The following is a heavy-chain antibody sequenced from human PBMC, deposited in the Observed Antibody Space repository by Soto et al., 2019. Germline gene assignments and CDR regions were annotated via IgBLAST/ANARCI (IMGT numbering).Heavy chain of an antibody. Sequence: GGPLKLSWEASGFTFGSNALIWFGKPPGKGLEWVSSISSSSSYIHYADSVKGRFTISRDNAKNSLYLQMNSLRAEDTAVYYCARSTGVNYYYYGMDVWGQGTTVTVSS. J-gene: IGHJ6*02. CDR3: ARSTGVNYYYYGMDV. CDR1: GFTFGSNA. CDR2: ISSSSSYI. D-gene: IGHD4-4*01. V-gene: IGHV3-21*01.